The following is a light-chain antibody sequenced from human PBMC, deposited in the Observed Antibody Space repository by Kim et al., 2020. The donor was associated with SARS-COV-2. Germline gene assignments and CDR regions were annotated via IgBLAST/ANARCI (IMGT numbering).Light chain of an antibody. CDR2: YDS. V-gene: IGLV3-21*01. J-gene: IGLJ1*01. CDR1: NIGGHS. CDR3: QVWDTGTDDVV. Sequence: SYELTQPPSVSVAPGQTARITCGGNNIGGHSVHWYQQKPGQAPVLVIYYDSDRPSGIPERFSGSKSATTATLTISRVEAGDEADYYCQVWDTGTDDVVFGTGTKVTVL.